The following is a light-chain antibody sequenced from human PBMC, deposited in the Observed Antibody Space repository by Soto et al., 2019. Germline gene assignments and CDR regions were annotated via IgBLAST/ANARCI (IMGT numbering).Light chain of an antibody. J-gene: IGKJ5*01. Sequence: DIQMTQSPSSLSASVGDRVTITCRASQSISDYLTWYQKKPGKAPNLLVYSASSLQSGVPSRFGGSGSGTDFTLTISSLQPEDFATYYCQQTHSIPYTFGQGTRLEIK. V-gene: IGKV1-39*01. CDR2: SAS. CDR1: QSISDY. CDR3: QQTHSIPYT.